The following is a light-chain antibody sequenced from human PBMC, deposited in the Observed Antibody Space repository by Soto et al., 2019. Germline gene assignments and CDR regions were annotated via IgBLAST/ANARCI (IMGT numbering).Light chain of an antibody. CDR1: QSGSSRY. Sequence: EIVLTQSPGTLSLSPGERATLSCRASQSGSSRYLALYQQKPGQAPSLLIYAASSRATGIPDRFSGSGSGTDFTLTISRLEPEDFAVYYCQQDDSSLYTFGQGTQLESK. V-gene: IGKV3-20*01. J-gene: IGKJ2*01. CDR2: AAS. CDR3: QQDDSSLYT.